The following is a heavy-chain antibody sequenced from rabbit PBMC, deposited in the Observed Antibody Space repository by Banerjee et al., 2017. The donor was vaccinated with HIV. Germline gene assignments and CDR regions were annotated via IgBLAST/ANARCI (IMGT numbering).Heavy chain of an antibody. J-gene: IGHJ4*01. CDR1: GFSFSGSYW. CDR2: IYTGSGST. D-gene: IGHD7-1*01. CDR3: AKDSTNGYGGYTGIYNL. V-gene: IGHV1S40*01. Sequence: QSLEESGGDLVKPGASLTLTCTASGFSFSGSYWICWVRQAPGKGLEWIACIYTGSGSTYYASWAKGRFTISKTSSTTVTLQMTSLTAADTATYFCAKDSTNGYGGYTGIYNLWGQGTLVTVS.